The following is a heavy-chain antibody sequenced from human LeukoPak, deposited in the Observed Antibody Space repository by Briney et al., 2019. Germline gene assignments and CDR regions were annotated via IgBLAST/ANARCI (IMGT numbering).Heavy chain of an antibody. CDR2: INYRGTT. CDR3: ASYYASGTSRFDY. Sequence: SETLSLTCTVSGGSISSSNYFWGWIRQPPGKGLEWIGSINYRGTTCYNPSLKSRVTLSVDTSKNQFSLKLSSVTAADTAVYYCASYYASGTSRFDYWGQGTLVTVSS. CDR1: GGSISSSNYF. J-gene: IGHJ4*02. V-gene: IGHV4-39*01. D-gene: IGHD3-10*01.